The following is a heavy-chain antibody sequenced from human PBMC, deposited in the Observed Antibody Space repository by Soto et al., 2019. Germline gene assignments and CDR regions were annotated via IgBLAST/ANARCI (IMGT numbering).Heavy chain of an antibody. Sequence: GESLXISCKGSGYXFTSYWSGWVRQMPGKGLEWMGIIYPGDSDTRYSPSFQGQVTISADKSISTAYLQWSSLKASDAAMYYYSIGAAPKNAIDYWGQGTLVTVSS. CDR3: SIGAAPKNAIDY. D-gene: IGHD3-10*01. CDR2: IYPGDSDT. CDR1: GYXFTSYW. V-gene: IGHV5-51*01. J-gene: IGHJ4*02.